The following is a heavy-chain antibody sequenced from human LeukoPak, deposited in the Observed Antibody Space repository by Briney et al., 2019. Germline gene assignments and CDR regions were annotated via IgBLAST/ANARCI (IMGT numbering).Heavy chain of an antibody. Sequence: SVTVSCTASGGTFSSYAISWVRQAPGQGLEWMGRIIPILGIANYAQKFQGRVTITADKSTSTAYMELSSLRSEDTAVYYCARGGCSSTSCWGNWFDPWGQGTLVTVSS. CDR2: IIPILGIA. CDR1: GGTFSSYA. J-gene: IGHJ5*02. CDR3: ARGGCSSTSCWGNWFDP. V-gene: IGHV1-69*04. D-gene: IGHD2-2*01.